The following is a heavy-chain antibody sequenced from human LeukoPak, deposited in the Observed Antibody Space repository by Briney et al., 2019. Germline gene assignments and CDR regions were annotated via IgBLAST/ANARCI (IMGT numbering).Heavy chain of an antibody. CDR3: ARDSHVVPAAPRI. CDR2: IYTSGST. D-gene: IGHD2-2*01. J-gene: IGHJ3*02. Sequence: SETLSLTCTVSGGSISSGSYYWSWIRQPAGKGLEWIGRIYTSGSTNYNPSLKSRVTISVDTSKNQFSLKLSSVTAADTAVYYCARDSHVVPAAPRIWGQGTMVTVSS. V-gene: IGHV4-61*02. CDR1: GGSISSGSYY.